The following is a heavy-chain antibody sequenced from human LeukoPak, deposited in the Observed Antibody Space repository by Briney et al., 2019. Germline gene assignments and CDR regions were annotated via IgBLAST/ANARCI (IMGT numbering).Heavy chain of an antibody. CDR1: GYTFTSYG. CDR3: ARSWPIVVVPAASAAGDY. J-gene: IGHJ4*02. Sequence: ASVKVSCKASGYTFTSYGISWVRQAPGQGLEWMGWISAYNGNTNYAQKLQGRVTMTTDTSTSTAYMELRSLRSDDTAVYYYARSWPIVVVPAASAAGDYWGQGTLVTVSS. V-gene: IGHV1-18*01. D-gene: IGHD2-2*01. CDR2: ISAYNGNT.